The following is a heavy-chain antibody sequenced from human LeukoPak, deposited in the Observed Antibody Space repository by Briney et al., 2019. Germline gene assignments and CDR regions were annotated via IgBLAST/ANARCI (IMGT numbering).Heavy chain of an antibody. CDR2: IIPISGTA. D-gene: IGHD3-3*01. Sequence: SVKVSCKASGGTFSSYAISWVRQAPGQGLEWMGGIIPISGTANYAQKFQGRVTITADESTSTAYMELSSLRSEDTAVYYCARSRNYDFWAGAFDIWGQGTMVTVSS. V-gene: IGHV1-69*13. J-gene: IGHJ3*02. CDR3: ARSRNYDFWAGAFDI. CDR1: GGTFSSYA.